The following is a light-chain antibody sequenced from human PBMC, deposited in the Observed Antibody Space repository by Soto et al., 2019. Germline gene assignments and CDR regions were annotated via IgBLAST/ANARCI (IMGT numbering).Light chain of an antibody. CDR1: QSISSN. J-gene: IGKJ3*01. CDR3: QQYNNWPFT. Sequence: EIVMTQSPATLSVSPGERATLSCSASQSISSNLAWYQQKPGQAPRLLIYGASTRATGIPARFSGSGSGTEFTLTFSSLQSEGFAVYYCQQYNNWPFTFGPGTKVDVK. V-gene: IGKV3-15*01. CDR2: GAS.